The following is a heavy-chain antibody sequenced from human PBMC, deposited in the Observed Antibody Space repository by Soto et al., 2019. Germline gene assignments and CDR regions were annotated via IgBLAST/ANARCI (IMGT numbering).Heavy chain of an antibody. J-gene: IGHJ4*02. CDR1: GFTFSDHY. Sequence: EVQLAESGGGLVQPGGSLRLSCAASGFTFSDHYMDWVLQAPGKGLEWVGRSRDKVQRHTTDYASSVKGRFTISRGDSENSLYLQMNSLKTEDTAVYYCARGVVSTGYFDYWGQGTLVTVSS. CDR3: ARGVVSTGYFDY. V-gene: IGHV3-72*01. D-gene: IGHD5-12*01. CDR2: SRDKVQRHTT.